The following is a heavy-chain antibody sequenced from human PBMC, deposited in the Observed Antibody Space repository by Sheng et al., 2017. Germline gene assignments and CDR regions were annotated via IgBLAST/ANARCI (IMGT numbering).Heavy chain of an antibody. J-gene: IGHJ6*03. Sequence: QVQLQESGPGLVKPSQTLSLTCTVSGRSINNGHYFWHWIRQPAGKGLEWIGHIYPSGTSNYNPSLKSRVTISVDTSKNQFSLRLSSVTAADTAVYYCARTTSYYYYMDVWDQGP. V-gene: IGHV4-61*02. D-gene: IGHD4-17*01. CDR3: ARTTSYYYYMDV. CDR2: IYPSGTS. CDR1: GRSINNGHYF.